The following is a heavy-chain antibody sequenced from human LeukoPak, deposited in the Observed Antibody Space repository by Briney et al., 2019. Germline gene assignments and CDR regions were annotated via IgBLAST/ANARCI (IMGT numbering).Heavy chain of an antibody. J-gene: IGHJ3*02. V-gene: IGHV3-21*01. CDR2: ISSSSSYI. CDR1: GFTFSSYS. D-gene: IGHD2-2*02. Sequence: PGGSLRLSCAASGFTFSSYSMNWVRQAPGKGLEWVSSISSSSSYIYYADSVKGRFTISRDNAKNSLYLQMNSLRAEDTAVYYCARVGCSSTSCYIEMGAFDIWGRGTMVTVSS. CDR3: ARVGCSSTSCYIEMGAFDI.